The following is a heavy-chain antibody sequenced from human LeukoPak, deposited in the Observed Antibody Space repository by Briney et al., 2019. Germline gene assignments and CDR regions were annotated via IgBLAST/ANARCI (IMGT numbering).Heavy chain of an antibody. V-gene: IGHV3-48*03. CDR3: ARDYGGSSPFDY. Sequence: GGSLRLSCAASGFTFSSYEMHWVRQAPGKGLEWVSYISSSGTTIYYAGSVKGRFTISRDNAKNSLYLQMNSLRAEDTAVYYCARDYGGSSPFDYWGQGTLVTVSS. CDR1: GFTFSSYE. CDR2: ISSSGTTI. D-gene: IGHD4-23*01. J-gene: IGHJ4*02.